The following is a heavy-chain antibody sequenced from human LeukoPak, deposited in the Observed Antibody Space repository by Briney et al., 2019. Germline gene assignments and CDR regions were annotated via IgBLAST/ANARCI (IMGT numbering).Heavy chain of an antibody. V-gene: IGHV4-4*07. D-gene: IGHD3-3*01. Sequence: SETLSLTCTVSGGSISSYYWSWIRQPAGKGLEWIGRIYTSGSTNYNPSLKSRVTMSVDTSKNQFSLKLSSVTAADTAVYYCAGEMDDFWSGSPFDYWGQGTLVTVSS. CDR2: IYTSGST. J-gene: IGHJ4*02. CDR3: AGEMDDFWSGSPFDY. CDR1: GGSISSYY.